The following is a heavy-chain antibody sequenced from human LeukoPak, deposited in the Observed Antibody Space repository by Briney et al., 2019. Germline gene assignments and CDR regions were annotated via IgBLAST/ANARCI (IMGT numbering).Heavy chain of an antibody. Sequence: GGSLRLSCAVSGFTFSSYSMNCVRQAPGKGLEWVSSISSSSSYIYYADSVKGRFTISRDNAKNSLYLQMNSLRAEDTAVYYCARDLSAIAAAGTSEYFQHWGQGTLVTVSS. CDR2: ISSSSSYI. D-gene: IGHD6-13*01. CDR3: ARDLSAIAAAGTSEYFQH. V-gene: IGHV3-21*01. J-gene: IGHJ1*01. CDR1: GFTFSSYS.